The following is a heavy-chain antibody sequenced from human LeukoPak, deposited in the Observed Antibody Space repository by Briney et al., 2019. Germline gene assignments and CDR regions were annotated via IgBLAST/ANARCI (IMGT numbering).Heavy chain of an antibody. V-gene: IGHV4-61*02. J-gene: IGHJ5*02. D-gene: IGHD3-10*01. CDR2: IYTTGST. CDR3: ASTYYYGSGSYLNWFDP. CDR1: GGSISSGSYY. Sequence: SETLSLTCTVSGGSISSGSYYWSWIRQPAGKGLDWIGRIYTTGSTNYNPSLKSRVTISVDTSKNQFSLKLSSVTAADTAVYYCASTYYYGSGSYLNWFDPWGQGTLVTVSS.